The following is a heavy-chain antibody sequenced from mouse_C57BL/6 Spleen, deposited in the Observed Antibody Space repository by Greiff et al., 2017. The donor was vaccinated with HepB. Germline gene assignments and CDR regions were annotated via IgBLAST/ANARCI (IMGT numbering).Heavy chain of an antibody. V-gene: IGHV1-81*01. J-gene: IGHJ2*01. CDR2: IYPRSGNT. CDR1: GYTFTSYG. D-gene: IGHD1-1*01. CDR3: ARDYYGSSDY. Sequence: VQGVESGAELARPGASVKLSCKASGYTFTSYGISWVKQRTGQGLEWIGEIYPRSGNTYYNEKFKGKATLTADKSSSTAYMELRSLTSEDSAVYFCARDYYGSSDYWGQGTTLTVSS.